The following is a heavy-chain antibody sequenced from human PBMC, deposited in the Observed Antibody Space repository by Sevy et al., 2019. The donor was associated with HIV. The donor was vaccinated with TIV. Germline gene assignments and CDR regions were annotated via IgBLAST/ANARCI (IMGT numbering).Heavy chain of an antibody. CDR2: ISSTRSTI. D-gene: IGHD2-2*01. V-gene: IGHV3-48*01. CDR3: ARPLGYCSSTSCPYIFDI. CDR1: GFTFSSHS. Sequence: GGSLRLSCAASGFTFSSHSFNRVRQAPRKGLEWISYISSTRSTIFYADSVMDRFTISRDNAKNSLYLQMNSLRAEDTAVYYCARPLGYCSSTSCPYIFDIWGQGTMVTVSS. J-gene: IGHJ3*02.